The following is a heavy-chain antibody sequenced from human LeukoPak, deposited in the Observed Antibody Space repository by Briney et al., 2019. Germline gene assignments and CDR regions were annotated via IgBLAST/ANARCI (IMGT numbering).Heavy chain of an antibody. J-gene: IGHJ6*02. CDR1: GFTFSSYD. CDR3: ARSGYYHYYGLDV. CDR2: IGTADDT. V-gene: IGHV3-13*04. Sequence: GGPLRLSCVASGFTFSSYDLHWVRQTTGKGLEWVSAIGTADDTFYPDSVKGRFTISRDDAKNSLYLQMRNLRVGDTAVYYCARSGYYHYYGLDVWGQGTTVTVSS. D-gene: IGHD6-13*01.